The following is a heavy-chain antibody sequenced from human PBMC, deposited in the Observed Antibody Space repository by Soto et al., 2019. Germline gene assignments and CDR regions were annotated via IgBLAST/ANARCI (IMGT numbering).Heavy chain of an antibody. CDR1: CGSISSNYFF. CDR2: IYYSGST. CDR3: AMAKTTSYNLFYP. V-gene: IGHV4-39*01. Sequence: PSETLSLTCTVSCGSISSNYFFWAWIRQSPGNGLEWIGTIYYSGSTYYNPSLKSRVTISVDASKNQFSPKLSSVTAADTAVYYCAMAKTTSYNLFYPWGQGTLVTVSS. J-gene: IGHJ5*02. D-gene: IGHD4-17*01.